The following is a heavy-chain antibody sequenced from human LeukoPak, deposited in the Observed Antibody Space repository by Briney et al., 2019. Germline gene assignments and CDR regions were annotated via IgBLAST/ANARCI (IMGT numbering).Heavy chain of an antibody. CDR2: ISSSSSTI. J-gene: IGHJ4*02. D-gene: IGHD2-15*01. CDR3: ARDPRYCSGGSCYPLPDY. Sequence: GGSLRLSCAASGFTFSSYEMNWVRQAPGKGLEWVSYISSSSSTIYYADSVKGRFTISRDNAKNSLYLQMNSLRAEDTAVYYCARDPRYCSGGSCYPLPDYWGQGTLVTVSS. CDR1: GFTFSSYE. V-gene: IGHV3-48*01.